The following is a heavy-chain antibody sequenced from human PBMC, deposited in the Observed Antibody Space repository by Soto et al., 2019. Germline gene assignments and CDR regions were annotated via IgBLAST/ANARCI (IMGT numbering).Heavy chain of an antibody. Sequence: VQLVESGGGVVQPGRSLRLSCAASGFTFSSYGMHWVRQAPGKGLEWVAVISYDGSKKYYADSVKGRFTISRDNSKNTLYLQMNSLRAEDTAVYYCAKPRGTTVTTDFDYWGQGTLVTVSS. CDR3: AKPRGTTVTTDFDY. CDR1: GFTFSSYG. V-gene: IGHV3-30*18. CDR2: ISYDGSKK. J-gene: IGHJ4*02. D-gene: IGHD4-17*01.